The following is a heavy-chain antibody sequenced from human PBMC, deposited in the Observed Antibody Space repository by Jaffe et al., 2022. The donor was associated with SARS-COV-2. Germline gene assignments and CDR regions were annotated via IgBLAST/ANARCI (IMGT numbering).Heavy chain of an antibody. J-gene: IGHJ4*02. CDR1: GYTFTSYY. Sequence: QVQLVQSGAEVKKPGASVKVSCKASGYTFTSYYMHWVRQAPGQGLEWMGIINPSGGSTSYAQKFQGRVTMTRDTSTSTVYMELSSLRSEDTAVYYCARDEKWAGLRLGELSPWGLVDYWGQGTLVTVSS. CDR2: INPSGGST. V-gene: IGHV1-46*01. D-gene: IGHD3-16*02. CDR3: ARDEKWAGLRLGELSPWGLVDY.